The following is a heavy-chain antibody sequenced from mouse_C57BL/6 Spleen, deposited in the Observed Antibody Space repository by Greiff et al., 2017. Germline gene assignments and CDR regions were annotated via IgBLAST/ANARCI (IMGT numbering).Heavy chain of an antibody. CDR3: ARDLYYDYDGYFDV. CDR1: GFTFSDYG. D-gene: IGHD2-4*01. Sequence: EVKLMESGGGLVKPGGSLKLSCAASGFTFSDYGMHWVRQAPEKGLGWVAYISSGSSTIYYADTVKGRFTISRDNAKNTLFLQMTSLRSEDTAMYYCARDLYYDYDGYFDVWGTGTTVTVSS. J-gene: IGHJ1*03. V-gene: IGHV5-17*01. CDR2: ISSGSSTI.